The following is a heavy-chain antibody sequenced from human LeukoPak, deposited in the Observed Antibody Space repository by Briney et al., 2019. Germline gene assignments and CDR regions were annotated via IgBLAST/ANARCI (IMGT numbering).Heavy chain of an antibody. D-gene: IGHD1-7*01. J-gene: IGHJ4*02. V-gene: IGHV1-18*01. Sequence: SVTVSCKASGYTFTSYGISWVRQAPGQGLEGMGWISAYNGNTNYAQKLQGRVTMTTDKSTSTAYMELSSLRSDDTAVYYSARVEGLELQDYWGQGTAVTVSS. CDR1: GYTFTSYG. CDR2: ISAYNGNT. CDR3: ARVEGLELQDY.